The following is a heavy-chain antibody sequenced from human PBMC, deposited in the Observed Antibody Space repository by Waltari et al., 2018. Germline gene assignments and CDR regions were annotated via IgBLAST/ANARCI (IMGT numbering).Heavy chain of an antibody. V-gene: IGHV3-66*02. CDR3: ARDSKDYGSGSYPYGMDV. Sequence: EVQLVEAGGGVVQPGGSMRLSCAASGFTVSSNYLTWVRTAPGKGLEWVSVIYSGGSTYYADSVKGRFTISRDNSKNTLYLQMNSLRAEDTAVYYCARDSKDYGSGSYPYGMDVWGQGTTVTVSS. J-gene: IGHJ6*02. CDR2: IYSGGST. D-gene: IGHD3-10*01. CDR1: GFTVSSNY.